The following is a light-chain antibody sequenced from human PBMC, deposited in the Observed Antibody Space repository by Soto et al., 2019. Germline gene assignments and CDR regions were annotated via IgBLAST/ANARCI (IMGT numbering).Light chain of an antibody. CDR3: QTWGTGIHVV. V-gene: IGLV4-69*01. CDR2: LDSDGSH. J-gene: IGLJ2*01. CDR1: SGHSSYA. Sequence: QAVLTQSPSASASLGAPVKLTCTLSSGHSSYAIAWHQQQPEKGPRYLMKLDSDGSHTKGDAIPDRFSGSSSGAERYLTISSLQSYDEADYYCQTWGTGIHVVFGGGTMLTVL.